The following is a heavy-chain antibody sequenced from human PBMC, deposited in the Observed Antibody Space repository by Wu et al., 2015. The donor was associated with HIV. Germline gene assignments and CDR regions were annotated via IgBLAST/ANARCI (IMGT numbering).Heavy chain of an antibody. CDR3: ARGDTAPDY. CDR1: GYSFTDYY. D-gene: IGHD5-18*01. V-gene: IGHV1-18*04. Sequence: QVQLVQSGAEVQKSGASVKVSCKTSGYSFTDYYIHWVRQAPGQGLEWLGWINVYASNTNYAQKLQGRVTMTADTSTSTAYMELRSLRSDDTAVYYCARGDTAPDYWGQGTLVTVSS. J-gene: IGHJ4*02. CDR2: INVYASNT.